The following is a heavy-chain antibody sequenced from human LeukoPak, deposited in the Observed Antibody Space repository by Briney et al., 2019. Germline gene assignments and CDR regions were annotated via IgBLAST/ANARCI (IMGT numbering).Heavy chain of an antibody. Sequence: GGSLRLSCIASGFTFRNYGMSWVRQAPGKGLEWVSAISGGGGSTYYADSVKGRFTISRDNSKNTLYLQMNSLRAEDTAVYYCAKVRRPYYDILTGYYNAYYYYGMDVWGQGTTVTVSS. J-gene: IGHJ6*02. V-gene: IGHV3-23*01. CDR2: ISGGGGST. CDR3: AKVRRPYYDILTGYYNAYYYYGMDV. CDR1: GFTFRNYG. D-gene: IGHD3-9*01.